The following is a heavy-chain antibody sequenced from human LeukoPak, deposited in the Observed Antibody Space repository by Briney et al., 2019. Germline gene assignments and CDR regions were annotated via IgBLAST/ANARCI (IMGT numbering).Heavy chain of an antibody. J-gene: IGHJ4*02. CDR2: INAGNGNT. D-gene: IGHD3-3*01. Sequence: ASVKVSCKASGYTFTSYAMHWVRQAPGQRLQWMGWINAGNGNTKFSQKFQGRVTITRDTSASTAYMELSSLRSEDTAVYYCAREGFGPRGGFDYWGQGTLVTVSS. V-gene: IGHV1-3*01. CDR1: GYTFTSYA. CDR3: AREGFGPRGGFDY.